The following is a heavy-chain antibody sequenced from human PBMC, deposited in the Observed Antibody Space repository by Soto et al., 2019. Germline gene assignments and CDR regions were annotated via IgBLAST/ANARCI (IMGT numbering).Heavy chain of an antibody. Sequence: KPSETLSLTCTVSGGSVSSGSYYWSWIRQPPGKGLEWIGYIYYSGSTNYNPSLKSRVTISVDTSKNQFSLKLSSVTAADTAVYYCARGHSIAATWSWFDPWCQGTLVTVSS. V-gene: IGHV4-61*01. D-gene: IGHD2-15*01. J-gene: IGHJ5*02. CDR1: GGSVSSGSYY. CDR3: ARGHSIAATWSWFDP. CDR2: IYYSGST.